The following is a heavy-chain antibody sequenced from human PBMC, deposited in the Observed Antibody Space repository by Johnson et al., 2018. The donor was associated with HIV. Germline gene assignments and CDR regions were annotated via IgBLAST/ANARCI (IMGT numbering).Heavy chain of an antibody. Sequence: QVLLVEAGGGVVQPGRSLRLSCAASGFTFNTYGMHWVRQAPGKGLEWVAVISYDGSNKYYADSVKGRFTISRDNSKNTLYLQMNSLRAEDTAVYYCARDRAVAATSGAGAFDIWGQGTMVTVSS. CDR2: ISYDGSNK. CDR3: ARDRAVAATSGAGAFDI. D-gene: IGHD2-15*01. J-gene: IGHJ3*02. CDR1: GFTFNTYG. V-gene: IGHV3-30*03.